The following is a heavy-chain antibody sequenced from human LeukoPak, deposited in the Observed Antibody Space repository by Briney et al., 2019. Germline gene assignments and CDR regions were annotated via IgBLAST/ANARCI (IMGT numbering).Heavy chain of an antibody. CDR3: ARPAYGGGPDAFDI. CDR2: IHSSGST. Sequence: PSETLSLTCTTSGGSIRSYYWRWIWQPAGKGLEWIGRIHSSGSTNYNPSLKSRVTMSVDTSKNQFSLKLTSVTAADTAVYYCARPAYGGGPDAFDIWGQGTMVTVSS. D-gene: IGHD4-23*01. V-gene: IGHV4-4*07. CDR1: GGSIRSYY. J-gene: IGHJ3*02.